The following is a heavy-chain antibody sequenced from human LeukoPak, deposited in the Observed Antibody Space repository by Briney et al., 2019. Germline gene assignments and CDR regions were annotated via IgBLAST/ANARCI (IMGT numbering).Heavy chain of an antibody. D-gene: IGHD2-15*01. CDR3: ARGDYSYYYYGMDV. CDR2: TYYRSKWYN. CDR1: GDSVSSNSAA. V-gene: IGHV6-1*01. J-gene: IGHJ6*02. Sequence: QTLSLTCAISGDSVSSNSAAWNWIRQSPSRGLEWLGRTYYRSKWYNDYAVSVKSRITINPDTSKNQFSLKLSSVTAADTAVYYCARGDYSYYYYGMDVWGQGTTVTVSS.